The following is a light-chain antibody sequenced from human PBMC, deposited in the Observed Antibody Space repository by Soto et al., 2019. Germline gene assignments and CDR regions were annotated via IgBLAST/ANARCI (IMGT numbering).Light chain of an antibody. CDR3: SSYTSRNTLA. J-gene: IGLJ2*01. CDR2: EVT. Sequence: QSALTQPASVSGPPGQSITISCTGTSSDVGGYNFVSWYQQHPGKAPKLMIYEVTDRPSGVSNRFSGSKSGSTASLTISGLQAEDEADYYCSSYTSRNTLAFGGGTKLTVL. CDR1: SSDVGGYNF. V-gene: IGLV2-14*01.